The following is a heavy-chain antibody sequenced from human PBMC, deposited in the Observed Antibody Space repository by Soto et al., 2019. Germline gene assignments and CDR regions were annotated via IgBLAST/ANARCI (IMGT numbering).Heavy chain of an antibody. V-gene: IGHV1-3*01. D-gene: IGHD5-12*01. CDR1: GYTFTSYA. Sequence: QVQLVQSGAEVKKPGASVKVSCKASGYTFTSYAMHWVRQAPGQRLEWMGWINAGNGNTKYSQKFQGRVTITRDTSASTAYMELSSLRSEDTAVYYCARSSGYDFYYGMDVWGQGTTVTVSS. CDR3: ARSSGYDFYYGMDV. CDR2: INAGNGNT. J-gene: IGHJ6*02.